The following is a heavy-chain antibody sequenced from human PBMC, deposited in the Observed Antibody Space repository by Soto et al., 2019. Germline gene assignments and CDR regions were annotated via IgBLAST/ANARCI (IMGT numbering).Heavy chain of an antibody. V-gene: IGHV1-69*13. CDR1: GGTFSSYA. CDR2: IIPIFGTA. D-gene: IGHD3-22*01. J-gene: IGHJ4*02. Sequence: ASVKVSCKASGGTFSSYAISWVRQAPGQGLEWMGGIIPIFGTANYAQKFQGRVTITADESTSTAYMELSSLRSEDTAVYYCARVDYYDSSGYYYVGFDYWGQGTLATVSS. CDR3: ARVDYYDSSGYYYVGFDY.